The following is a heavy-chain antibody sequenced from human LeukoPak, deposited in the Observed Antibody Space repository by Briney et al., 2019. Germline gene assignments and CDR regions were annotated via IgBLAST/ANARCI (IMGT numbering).Heavy chain of an antibody. D-gene: IGHD1-26*01. CDR3: AGHSGSYEGDY. V-gene: IGHV4-59*01. CDR2: IYYSGST. CDR1: GGSISSYY. J-gene: IGHJ4*02. Sequence: SETLSLTCTVSGGSISSYYWSWLRQPPGKGLEWIGYIYYSGSTNYNPSLKSRVTISVDTSKNQFSLKLSSVTAADTAVYYCAGHSGSYEGDYWGQGTLVTVSS.